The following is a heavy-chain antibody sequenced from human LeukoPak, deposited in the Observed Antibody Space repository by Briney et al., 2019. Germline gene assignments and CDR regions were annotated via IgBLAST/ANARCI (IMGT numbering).Heavy chain of an antibody. Sequence: RPSETLSLTCTVSGGSISSYYWSWIRQPPGKGLEWIGYIYYSGSTNYNPSLKSRVTISVDTSKNQFSLKLSSVTAADTAVYYCARAKPAYSGSLYYFDYWGQGTLVTVSS. D-gene: IGHD1-26*01. V-gene: IGHV4-59*01. CDR1: GGSISSYY. CDR2: IYYSGST. J-gene: IGHJ4*02. CDR3: ARAKPAYSGSLYYFDY.